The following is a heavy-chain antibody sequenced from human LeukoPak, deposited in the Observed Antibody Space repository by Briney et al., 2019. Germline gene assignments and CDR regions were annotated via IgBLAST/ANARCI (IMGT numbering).Heavy chain of an antibody. CDR3: ARSPGGDLPYYYYGMDV. Sequence: GGSLRLSCAASGFTFSDYYMSWIRQAPGKGLEWGSYISGSGSTIYYADSVKGRFTISRDNDKNSLYLQMNSLRAEDTAVYYCARSPGGDLPYYYYGMDVWGQGTTVTVSS. CDR1: GFTFSDYY. CDR2: ISGSGSTI. V-gene: IGHV3-11*01. J-gene: IGHJ6*02. D-gene: IGHD4-17*01.